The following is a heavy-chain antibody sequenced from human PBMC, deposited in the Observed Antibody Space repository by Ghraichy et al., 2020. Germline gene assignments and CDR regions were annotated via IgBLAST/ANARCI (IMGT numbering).Heavy chain of an antibody. J-gene: IGHJ4*02. CDR3: AKSSSYASGSSYFDH. V-gene: IGHV3-23*01. CDR2: SSGDSA. CDR1: GFFFSSYA. D-gene: IGHD3-10*01. Sequence: GESLRLSCAASGFFFSSYAVAWVRQAPGKGLEWVATSSGDSAYYADSVKARFTISRDKSTASVSLQMDNLRADDTAIYYCAKSSSYASGSSYFDHWGQGTLVAVAS.